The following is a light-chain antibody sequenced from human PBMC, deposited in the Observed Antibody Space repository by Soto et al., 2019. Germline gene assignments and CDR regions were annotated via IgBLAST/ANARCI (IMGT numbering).Light chain of an antibody. CDR1: QGISNY. Sequence: DIQMTQSPSSLSASVRDRVTITCRASQGISNYLAWYQQKPGKVPKLLIYAASTLQSGVPSRFSGSESGTDFTLTISSLQPEDVSTYYCQKYDSAPRTFGQGTKVEIK. CDR3: QKYDSAPRT. J-gene: IGKJ1*01. CDR2: AAS. V-gene: IGKV1-27*01.